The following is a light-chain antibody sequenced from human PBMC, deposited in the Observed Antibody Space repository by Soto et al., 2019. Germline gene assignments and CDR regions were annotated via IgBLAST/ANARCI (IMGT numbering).Light chain of an antibody. CDR1: QSVKSY. CDR3: QQYNTWPPRYT. CDR2: GAS. V-gene: IGKV3-15*01. J-gene: IGKJ2*01. Sequence: EIVLTQSPATLSVSPGGRATLSCRASQSVKSYLAWYQQRPGQPPRLLIYGASTRATGIPARFSGSGSGTEFSLTISSLQSEDFVVYYCQQYNTWPPRYTFGQGTKLEIK.